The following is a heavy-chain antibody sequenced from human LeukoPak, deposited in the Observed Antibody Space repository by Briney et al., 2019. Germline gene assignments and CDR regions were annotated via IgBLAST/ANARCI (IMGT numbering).Heavy chain of an antibody. CDR1: GDSIDSVSYY. V-gene: IGHV4-39*07. CDR3: ATEFYDFLSGESWFDP. D-gene: IGHD3-9*01. CDR2: IDYSGRT. J-gene: IGHJ5*02. Sequence: ETLSLTCSVSGDSIDSVSYYWGWIRQAPGKEPEWIASIDYSGRTFYNPSLRSRVTISVDTSNNDFSLNLTSVTAADTAVYYCATEFYDFLSGESWFDPWGQGALVTVS.